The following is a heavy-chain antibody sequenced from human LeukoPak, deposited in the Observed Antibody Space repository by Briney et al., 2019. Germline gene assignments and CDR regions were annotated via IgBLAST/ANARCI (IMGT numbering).Heavy chain of an antibody. Sequence: PGRSLRLSCAASGFTFSSYGMHWVRQAPGKGLEWVAVISYDGSNKYYADSVKGRFTISRDNSKNTLYLQMNSLRAEDTAVYYCAKDPRDYDYVWGSYRPLFDYWGQGTLVTVSS. CDR2: ISYDGSNK. V-gene: IGHV3-30*18. J-gene: IGHJ4*02. CDR1: GFTFSSYG. D-gene: IGHD3-16*02. CDR3: AKDPRDYDYVWGSYRPLFDY.